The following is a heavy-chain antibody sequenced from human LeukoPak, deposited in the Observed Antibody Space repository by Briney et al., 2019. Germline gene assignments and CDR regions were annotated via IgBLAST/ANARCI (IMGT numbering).Heavy chain of an antibody. D-gene: IGHD2-15*01. CDR3: AKEPVVVAATRYYFDY. J-gene: IGHJ4*02. Sequence: SGGSLRPSCAASGFTFSSYGMSWVRQAPGKGLEWVSAISGSGGSTYYADSVKGRFTISRDNSKNTLYLQMNSLRAEDTAVYYCAKEPVVVAATRYYFDYWGQGTLVTVSS. CDR1: GFTFSSYG. V-gene: IGHV3-23*01. CDR2: ISGSGGST.